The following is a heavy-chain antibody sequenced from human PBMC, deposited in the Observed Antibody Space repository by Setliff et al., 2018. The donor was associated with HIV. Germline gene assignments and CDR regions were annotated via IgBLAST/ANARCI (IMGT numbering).Heavy chain of an antibody. D-gene: IGHD6-6*01. CDR3: ARGIKLDY. Sequence: PSETLSLTCAVYGGSFSGYYWSWIRQPPGKGLEWIWEINHSGSTNYNPSLKSRVTISVDTSKNQFSLKLSSVTAADTAVYYCARGIKLDYWGQGTLVTVS. CDR2: INHSGST. J-gene: IGHJ4*02. CDR1: GGSFSGYY. V-gene: IGHV4-34*01.